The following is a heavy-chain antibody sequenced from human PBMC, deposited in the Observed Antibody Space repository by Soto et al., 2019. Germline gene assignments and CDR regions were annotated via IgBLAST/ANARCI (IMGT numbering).Heavy chain of an antibody. D-gene: IGHD2-2*01. J-gene: IGHJ4*01. CDR2: IIAILGIA. CDR1: GGTFSSYT. Sequence: QVQLVQSGAEVKKPGASVNVACKASGGTFSSYTLSWVRQDPGQGLEWMGSIIAILGIANYSQKFQGRVTITAEKSKSTAYMELSRLSSEDTGVYYCARASRYCSSTSCYLDYWGQGTLVTVSS. CDR3: ARASRYCSSTSCYLDY. V-gene: IGHV1-69*02.